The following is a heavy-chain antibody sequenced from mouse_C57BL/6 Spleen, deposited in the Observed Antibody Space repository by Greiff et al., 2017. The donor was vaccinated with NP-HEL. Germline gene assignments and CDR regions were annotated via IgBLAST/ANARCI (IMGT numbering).Heavy chain of an antibody. D-gene: IGHD2-3*01. J-gene: IGHJ1*03. Sequence: QVQLQQPGTELVKPGASVKLSCKASGYTFTSYWMHWVKQRPGQGLEWIGNINPSNGGTNYNEKFKSKATLTVDKSSSTAYMQLSSLTSEDSAVYYCAREGVYDGYYDWYFDVWGTGTTVTVSS. V-gene: IGHV1-53*01. CDR3: AREGVYDGYYDWYFDV. CDR1: GYTFTSYW. CDR2: INPSNGGT.